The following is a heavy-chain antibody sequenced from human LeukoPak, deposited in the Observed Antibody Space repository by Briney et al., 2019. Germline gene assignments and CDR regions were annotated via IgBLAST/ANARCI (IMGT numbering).Heavy chain of an antibody. CDR2: IIPIFGTA. Sequence: ASVKVSCKASGGTFSSYAISWVRQAPGQGLEWMGGIIPIFGTANYAQKFQGRVTITADESTSTAYMELSSLRSEDTAVYYCARGLSSSSPFGNFDYWGQGTLVTVSS. V-gene: IGHV1-69*13. CDR3: ARGLSSSSPFGNFDY. J-gene: IGHJ4*02. D-gene: IGHD6-6*01. CDR1: GGTFSSYA.